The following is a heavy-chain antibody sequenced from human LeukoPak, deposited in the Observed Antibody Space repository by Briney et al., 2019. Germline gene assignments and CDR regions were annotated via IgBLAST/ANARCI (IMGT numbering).Heavy chain of an antibody. CDR3: ARFIDIVVVPAAISGVGYFDY. J-gene: IGHJ4*02. D-gene: IGHD2-2*02. Sequence: GGSLRLSCAASGFTFSSYNMRWVRQAPGKGLEWVTMIWSDGGDKYYADSVKGRFTISRDNSKNTLYLQMNSLRGEDTAVYYCARFIDIVVVPAAISGVGYFDYWGQGTLVTVSS. CDR2: IWSDGGDK. CDR1: GFTFSSYN. V-gene: IGHV3-30*19.